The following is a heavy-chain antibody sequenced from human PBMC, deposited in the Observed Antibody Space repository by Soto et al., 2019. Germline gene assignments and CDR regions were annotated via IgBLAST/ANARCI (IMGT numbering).Heavy chain of an antibody. Sequence: PSETLSLTCTVSGGSISSYYWSWILQPPGKGLEWIGYIYYSGSTNYNPSLKSRVTISVDTSKNQFSLKLSSVTAADTAVYYCARDLGSGSYPNWFDPWGQGTLVTVSS. CDR3: ARDLGSGSYPNWFDP. CDR2: IYYSGST. CDR1: GGSISSYY. J-gene: IGHJ5*02. V-gene: IGHV4-59*01. D-gene: IGHD3-10*01.